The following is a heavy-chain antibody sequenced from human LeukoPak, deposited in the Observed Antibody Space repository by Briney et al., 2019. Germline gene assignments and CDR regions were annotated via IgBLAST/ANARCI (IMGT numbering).Heavy chain of an antibody. CDR3: AKDLGSGWYDPGYYFDY. CDR2: ISGSGGST. J-gene: IGHJ4*02. D-gene: IGHD6-19*01. Sequence: GGSLRLSCAASGFTFSSYAMSWVRQAPGKGLEWVSAISGSGGSTYYADSVKGRFTISRDNSKNTLYLQMNSLRVEDTAVYYCAKDLGSGWYDPGYYFDYWGQGTLVTVSS. V-gene: IGHV3-23*01. CDR1: GFTFSSYA.